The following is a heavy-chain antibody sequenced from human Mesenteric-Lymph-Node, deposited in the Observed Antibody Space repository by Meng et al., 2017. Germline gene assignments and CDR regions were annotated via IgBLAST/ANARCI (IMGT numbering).Heavy chain of an antibody. V-gene: IGHV1-2*02. Sequence: ASVKVSCKASGYTFTGYYMHWVRQAPGQGLEWMGWINPNSGGTNYAQKFQGRVTMTRDTSISTAYMELSRLRSEDTAVYYCARGGIAVAGDLYYYYYGMDVWGQGTTVTVSS. CDR3: ARGGIAVAGDLYYYYYGMDV. CDR1: GYTFTGYY. J-gene: IGHJ6*02. CDR2: INPNSGGT. D-gene: IGHD6-19*01.